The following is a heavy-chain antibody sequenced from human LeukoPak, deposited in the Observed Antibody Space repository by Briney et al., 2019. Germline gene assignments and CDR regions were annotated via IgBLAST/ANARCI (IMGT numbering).Heavy chain of an antibody. CDR3: ARDEAGYCSGGSCYSEGFDP. CDR1: GFTVSSNY. V-gene: IGHV3-53*01. J-gene: IGHJ5*02. CDR2: IYSGGST. Sequence: GGSLRLSCAASGFTVSSNYMSWVRQAPGKGLEWVSVIYSGGSTYYADSVKGRFTISRDNSKNTLYLQMNSLRAEDTAVYYCARDEAGYCSGGSCYSEGFDPWGQGTLVTISS. D-gene: IGHD2-15*01.